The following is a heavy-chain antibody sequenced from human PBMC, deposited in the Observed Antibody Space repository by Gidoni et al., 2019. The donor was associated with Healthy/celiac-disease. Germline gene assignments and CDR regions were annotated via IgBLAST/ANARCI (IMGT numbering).Heavy chain of an antibody. D-gene: IGHD6-19*01. CDR1: GYSFTSYW. V-gene: IGHV5-10-1*03. CDR3: ARHREDYSSWVGFDP. Sequence: EVQLVQSGAEVKKPGESLRISCKGSGYSFTSYWISWVRQMPGKGLEWMGRIDPSDSYTNYSPSFQGHVTISADKSISTAYLQWSSLKASDTAMYYCARHREDYSSWVGFDPWGQGTLVTVSS. J-gene: IGHJ5*02. CDR2: IDPSDSYT.